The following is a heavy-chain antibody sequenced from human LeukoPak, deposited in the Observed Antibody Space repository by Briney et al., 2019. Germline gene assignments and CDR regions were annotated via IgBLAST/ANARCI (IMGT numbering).Heavy chain of an antibody. J-gene: IGHJ3*02. Sequence: PSETLSLTCTVSGGSISSYYWSWTRQPPGKGLEWIGYIYYSGSTNYNPSLKSRVTISVDTSKNQFSLKLSSVTAADTAVYYCAAGGEAFDIWGQGTMVTVSS. CDR3: AAGGEAFDI. CDR2: IYYSGST. D-gene: IGHD3-16*01. CDR1: GGSISSYY. V-gene: IGHV4-59*01.